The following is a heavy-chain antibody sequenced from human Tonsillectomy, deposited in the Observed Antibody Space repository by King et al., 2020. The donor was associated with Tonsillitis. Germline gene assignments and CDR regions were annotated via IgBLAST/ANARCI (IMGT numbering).Heavy chain of an antibody. Sequence: QLVQSGAEVKKPGASVKVSCKASDYTFTNYGIIWVRQAPGQGLEWMGWISAYNGNTNYAQKVQGRVTMTTDTSTSTAYMELRSLKSDDTAVYYCARVGPRGGVSYFGMDVWGQGTTVTVSS. J-gene: IGHJ6*02. V-gene: IGHV1-18*01. D-gene: IGHD2-21*01. CDR3: ARVGPRGGVSYFGMDV. CDR1: DYTFTNYG. CDR2: ISAYNGNT.